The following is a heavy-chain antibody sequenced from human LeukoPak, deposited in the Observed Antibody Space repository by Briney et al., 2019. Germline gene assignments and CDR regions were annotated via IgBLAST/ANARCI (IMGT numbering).Heavy chain of an antibody. V-gene: IGHV7-4-1*02. CDR2: INTNTGNP. Sequence: ASVKVSCTASGYTFTSYAMNWVRQAPGQGLEWMGWINTNTGNPTYAQGFTGRFVFSLDTSVSTAYLQISSLKAEDTAVYYCARVSRTDFWSGYLFVYWGQGTLVTVSS. CDR1: GYTFTSYA. CDR3: ARVSRTDFWSGYLFVY. J-gene: IGHJ4*02. D-gene: IGHD3-3*01.